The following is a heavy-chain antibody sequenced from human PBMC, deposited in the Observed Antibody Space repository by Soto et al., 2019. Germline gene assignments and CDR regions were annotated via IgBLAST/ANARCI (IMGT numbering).Heavy chain of an antibody. Sequence: ESLRLSCAGSGISTSSYWMGWVRQAPGRGPEWVASIKNDGTEKYYMESLKGRFTISRDNALNSVYLQLNSLRAEGTAVYFCVTGYHSDFWGQGTRVTVSS. J-gene: IGHJ4*02. V-gene: IGHV3-7*03. D-gene: IGHD5-18*01. CDR1: GISTSSYW. CDR3: VTGYHSDF. CDR2: IKNDGTEK.